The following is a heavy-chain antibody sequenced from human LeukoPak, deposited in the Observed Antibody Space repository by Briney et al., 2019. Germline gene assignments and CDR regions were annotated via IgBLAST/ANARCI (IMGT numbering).Heavy chain of an antibody. Sequence: SKTLSLTCTASGDSISSGSFYWSWIRQPAGKGLEWIGRIFTGGSTNYNPSLQSRVAISIDTSKNQFSLKLSSVTAADTAVYYCAKWNRLSRVFFWGPGTLVAVSS. CDR3: AKWNRLSRVFF. J-gene: IGHJ4*02. D-gene: IGHD1-1*01. CDR2: IFTGGST. V-gene: IGHV4-61*02. CDR1: GDSISSGSFY.